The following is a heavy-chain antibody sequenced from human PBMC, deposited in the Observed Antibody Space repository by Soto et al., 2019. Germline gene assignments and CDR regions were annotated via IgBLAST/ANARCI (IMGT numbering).Heavy chain of an antibody. CDR1: GFTFSSYA. CDR2: ISGSGTST. CDR3: ATPAGYTSAWYSPSYDY. V-gene: IGHV3-23*01. J-gene: IGHJ4*02. Sequence: RRLSCTASGFTFSSYAMTWVRQAPGRGLEWVSSISGSGTSTYDADSVKGRFTISRDDSKNTLYLQMNSLRAEDTAIYYCATPAGYTSAWYSPSYDYWGQGALVTVSS. D-gene: IGHD6-19*01.